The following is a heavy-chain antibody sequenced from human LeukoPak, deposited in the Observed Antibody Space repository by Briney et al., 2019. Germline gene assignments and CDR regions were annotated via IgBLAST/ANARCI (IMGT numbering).Heavy chain of an antibody. CDR1: GFTFSSYG. CDR2: ISYDGSNK. V-gene: IGHV3-30*03. D-gene: IGHD2-21*02. J-gene: IGHJ4*02. Sequence: GGSLRLSCAASGFTFSSYGMHWVRQAPGKGLEWVAVISYDGSNKYYADSVKGRFTISRDNSKNTLYLQMNSLRAEDTAVYYCARNTETAIPLPYYFDYWGQGTLVTVSS. CDR3: ARNTETAIPLPYYFDY.